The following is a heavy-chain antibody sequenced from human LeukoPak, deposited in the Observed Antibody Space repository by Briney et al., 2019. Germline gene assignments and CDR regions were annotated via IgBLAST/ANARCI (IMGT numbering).Heavy chain of an antibody. CDR3: ATDYPLYYYYLDV. D-gene: IGHD4-11*01. CDR1: GFTLTNYG. CDR2: IHGNGGSGGTT. V-gene: IGHV3-23*01. Sequence: GGSLRLFCAVSGFTLTNYGMTWVRQAPGKRLGWVSAIHGNGGSGGTTFYADSVKGRFAISRDNSKNTLFLQMNSLRVEDTAVYYCATDYPLYYYYLDVWGKGTTVTVSS. J-gene: IGHJ6*03.